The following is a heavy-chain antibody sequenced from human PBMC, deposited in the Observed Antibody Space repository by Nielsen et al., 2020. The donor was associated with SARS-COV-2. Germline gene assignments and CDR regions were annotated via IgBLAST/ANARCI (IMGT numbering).Heavy chain of an antibody. V-gene: IGHV3-13*01. Sequence: GESLKISCAASGFTFSSYDMHWVRQATGKGLEWVSAIGTAGDTYYPGSVKGRFTISRENAKNSLYLQMNSLRAGDTAVYYCARGTSRITIFGVVTRHGMDVWGQGTTVTVSS. J-gene: IGHJ6*02. D-gene: IGHD3-3*01. CDR2: IGTAGDT. CDR3: ARGTSRITIFGVVTRHGMDV. CDR1: GFTFSSYD.